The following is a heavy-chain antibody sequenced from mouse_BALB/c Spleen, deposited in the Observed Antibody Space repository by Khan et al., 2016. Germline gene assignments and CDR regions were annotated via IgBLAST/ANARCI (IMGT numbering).Heavy chain of an antibody. Sequence: VQLQQPGAELVKPGASVKLSCTASGFNIKDTYMHWVKQRPEQGLEWIGRIDPANGNTKYDPKFQGKATITADTSSNTAYLQLRSLTSEDTAVYYGARAPYDYDVGFADWGQGTLVTVSA. V-gene: IGHV14-3*02. D-gene: IGHD2-4*01. J-gene: IGHJ3*01. CDR3: ARAPYDYDVGFAD. CDR1: GFNIKDTY. CDR2: IDPANGNT.